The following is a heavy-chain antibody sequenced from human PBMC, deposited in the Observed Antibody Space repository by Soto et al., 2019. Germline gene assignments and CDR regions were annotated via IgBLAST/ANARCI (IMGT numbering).Heavy chain of an antibody. CDR2: ISGSGGST. Sequence: GGSLRLSCAASGFTFSSYAMSWVRQAPGKGLEWVSAISGSGGSTYYADSVKGRFTISRDNSKNTLYLQMNSLRAEDTAVYYCAKDLRRSFVPYYYYGMDVWGQGTTVTVSS. CDR1: GFTFSSYA. J-gene: IGHJ6*02. V-gene: IGHV3-23*01. D-gene: IGHD6-6*01. CDR3: AKDLRRSFVPYYYYGMDV.